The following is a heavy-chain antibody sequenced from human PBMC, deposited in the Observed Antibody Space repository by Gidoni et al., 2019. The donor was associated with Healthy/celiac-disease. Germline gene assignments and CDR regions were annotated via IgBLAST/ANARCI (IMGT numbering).Heavy chain of an antibody. CDR2: FDPEDGET. CDR3: ATLGRGHGRVITYYYYGMDV. J-gene: IGHJ6*02. V-gene: IGHV1-24*01. Sequence: QVQLVQSGAEVKKPGASVKVSCKVSGYTLTELSMHWVRQAPGKGLEWMGGFDPEDGETIYAQKFQGRVTMTEDTSTDTAYMELSSLRSEDTAVYYCATLGRGHGRVITYYYYGMDVWGQGTTVTVSS. D-gene: IGHD3-16*02. CDR1: GYTLTELS.